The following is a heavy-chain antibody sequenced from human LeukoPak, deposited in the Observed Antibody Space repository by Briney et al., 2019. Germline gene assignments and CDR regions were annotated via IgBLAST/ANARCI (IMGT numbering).Heavy chain of an antibody. CDR2: ISWDGGST. CDR3: AKGAYYDILTGFSGFDY. Sequence: GGSLRLSCAASGFTFDDYTMHWVRQAPGKGLEWVSLISWDGGSTYYADSVKGRFTISRDNSKNSLYLQMNSLRTEDTALYYCAKGAYYDILTGFSGFDYWGQGTLVTVSS. CDR1: GFTFDDYT. V-gene: IGHV3-43*01. D-gene: IGHD3-9*01. J-gene: IGHJ4*02.